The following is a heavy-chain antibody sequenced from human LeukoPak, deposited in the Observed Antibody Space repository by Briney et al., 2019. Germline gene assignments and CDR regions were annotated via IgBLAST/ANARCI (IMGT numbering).Heavy chain of an antibody. V-gene: IGHV1-18*01. CDR1: GYTFTSYG. CDR3: ARQAGYSTGWYGGYYFDH. J-gene: IGHJ4*02. D-gene: IGHD6-19*01. Sequence: ASVKVSCKASGYTFTSYGISWARQAPGQGPEWMGWIAVYNGDTKFLQKFQGIVTLTTDASTNTAYMELRSLTSDDTAVYYCARQAGYSTGWYGGYYFDHWGQGTPVTVSA. CDR2: IAVYNGDT.